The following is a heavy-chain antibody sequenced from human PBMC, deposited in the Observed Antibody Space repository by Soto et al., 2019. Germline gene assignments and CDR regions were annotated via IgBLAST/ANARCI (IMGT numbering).Heavy chain of an antibody. Sequence: EVQLVESGGGLVQPGGSLTLSCAASGFSFSDHYMEWVRQAPGKGPEWVGRSKHKTENYKTEYAASVQGRFTISRDASKNSLYLQMNSLKTEDTAVYFCLTYIAGTPYWGQGTLVPVSS. CDR3: LTYIAGTPY. CDR1: GFSFSDHY. D-gene: IGHD2-15*01. CDR2: SKHKTENYKT. V-gene: IGHV3-72*01. J-gene: IGHJ4*02.